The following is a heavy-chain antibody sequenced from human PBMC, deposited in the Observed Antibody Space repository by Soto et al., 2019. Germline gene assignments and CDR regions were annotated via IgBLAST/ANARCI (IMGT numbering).Heavy chain of an antibody. CDR1: CDSVTSGSYY. V-gene: IGHV4-61*03. J-gene: IGHJ6*02. CDR3: AREWGLLPYYVMNV. Sequence: PSETLSLTCIVSCDSVTSGSYYWTWLRQPPGKGLEWIGYISYTGRTKYNPSLQSRVTISVDTSKNDFPLNLSSVTAADTAVYFCAREWGLLPYYVMNVWGHGTAVTVSS. D-gene: IGHD7-27*01. CDR2: ISYTGRT.